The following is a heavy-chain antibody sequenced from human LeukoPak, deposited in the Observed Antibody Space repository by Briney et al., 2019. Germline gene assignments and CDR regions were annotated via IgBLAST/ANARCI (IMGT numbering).Heavy chain of an antibody. Sequence: SETLFLTCTVSGGSISSSDYDWGWIRQPPGKALEWIGSIYYSGTTYYNPPLKSRVTISVDASKDQVSLKLNSVTAADTAVYYCARLFPSCTKTTCDFDYWGQGILVSVSS. CDR3: ARLFPSCTKTTCDFDY. D-gene: IGHD2-8*01. V-gene: IGHV4-39*01. CDR2: IYYSGTT. J-gene: IGHJ4*02. CDR1: GGSISSSDYD.